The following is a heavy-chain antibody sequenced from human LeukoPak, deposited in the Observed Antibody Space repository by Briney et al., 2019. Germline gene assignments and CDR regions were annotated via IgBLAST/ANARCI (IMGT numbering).Heavy chain of an antibody. Sequence: GGSLRLSCAASGFTYSHYGMHWVRQAPGKGLEWVAVIWSDGTEKYYGDAVKGRFTISRDNSRNTLYLQMNSLRGEDTAVYYCAKGAQRGSDYSNSLEYWGQGTLVTVSS. CDR2: IWSDGTEK. V-gene: IGHV3-33*06. J-gene: IGHJ4*02. CDR1: GFTYSHYG. D-gene: IGHD4-11*01. CDR3: AKGAQRGSDYSNSLEY.